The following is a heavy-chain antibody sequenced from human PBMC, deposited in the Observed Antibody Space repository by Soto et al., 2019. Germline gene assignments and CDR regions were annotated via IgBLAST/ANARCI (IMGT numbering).Heavy chain of an antibody. Sequence: QVRLVQSGAEVKRPGASVTLSCRATGYTFSIHYIHWVRQAPGQGLEWMGIINPSVGTTSYAQRCQGRGALTGDTSTTTFFMDLSGMTSKDTATYYCARDLVHPGEPNGYGSGGACNCTPGGMDVWVQVTTVTVA. CDR3: ARDLVHPGEPNGYGSGGACNCTPGGMDV. CDR1: GYTFSIHY. J-gene: IGHJ6*02. V-gene: IGHV1-46*01. D-gene: IGHD2-15*01. CDR2: INPSVGTT.